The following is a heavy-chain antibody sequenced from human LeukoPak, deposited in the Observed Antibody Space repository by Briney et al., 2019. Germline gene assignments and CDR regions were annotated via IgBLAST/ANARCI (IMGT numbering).Heavy chain of an antibody. CDR1: GGSISSGDYY. Sequence: PSETLSLTCTVSGGSISSGDYYWSWIRQPPGKGLEWIGYIYYSRSTYYNPSLKSRVTISVDTSKNQFSLKLSSVTAADTAVYYCARERGQSPRRAFDIWGQGTMVAVSS. CDR3: ARERGQSPRRAFDI. CDR2: IYYSRST. J-gene: IGHJ3*02. V-gene: IGHV4-30-4*01.